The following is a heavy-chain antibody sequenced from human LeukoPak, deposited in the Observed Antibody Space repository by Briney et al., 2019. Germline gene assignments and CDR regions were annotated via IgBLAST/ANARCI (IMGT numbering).Heavy chain of an antibody. Sequence: PGGSLRLSCAASGFTFSSYWMYWVRQAPGKGLVWVSRIYSDGSSTGYAESVKGRFTISRDNSKNTLYLQMNSLRAEDTAVYYCARELPTSHRPYYYYYKDVWGKGTTVTVSS. D-gene: IGHD2-2*01. J-gene: IGHJ6*03. V-gene: IGHV3-74*01. CDR2: IYSDGSST. CDR3: ARELPTSHRPYYYYYKDV. CDR1: GFTFSSYW.